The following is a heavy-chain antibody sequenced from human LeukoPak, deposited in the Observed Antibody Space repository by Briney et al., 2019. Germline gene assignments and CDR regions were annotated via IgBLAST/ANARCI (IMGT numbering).Heavy chain of an antibody. V-gene: IGHV1-69*04. CDR1: GGTFSSYA. J-gene: IGHJ4*02. CDR2: IIPILGIA. CDR3: ARGALLWFGELLHMSEGFDY. D-gene: IGHD3-10*01. Sequence: ASVKVSCKASGGTFSSYAISWVRQAPGQGLEWMGRIIPILGIANYAQKFQGRVTITADKSTSTAYMELSSLRSEDTAVYYCARGALLWFGELLHMSEGFDYWGQGTLATVSS.